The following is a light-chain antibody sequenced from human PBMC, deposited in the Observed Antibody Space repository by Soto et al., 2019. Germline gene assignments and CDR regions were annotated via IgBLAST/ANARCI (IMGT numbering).Light chain of an antibody. CDR1: QSISSY. Sequence: DIPMTQSPSSLSASVGDRVTITCRASQSISSYLNWYQQKPGKAPNLLIYAASSLQSGVPSKFSGNGSGTDFTLTISSLPPEDFATYYCQQSYSSPFTFGPGTKVDIK. J-gene: IGKJ3*01. CDR2: AAS. CDR3: QQSYSSPFT. V-gene: IGKV1-39*01.